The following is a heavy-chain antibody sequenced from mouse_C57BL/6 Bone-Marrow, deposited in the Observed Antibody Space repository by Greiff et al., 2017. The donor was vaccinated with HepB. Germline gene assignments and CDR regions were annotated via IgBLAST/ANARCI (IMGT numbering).Heavy chain of an antibody. D-gene: IGHD1-1*01. Sequence: EVQVVESGGGLVQPGGSLKLSCAASGFTFSDYYMYWVRQTPEKRLEWVAYISNGGGSTYYPDTVKGRFTISRDNAKNTLYLQMSRLKSEDTAMYYCARDYYGSSYGYFDVWGTGTTVTVSS. CDR3: ARDYYGSSYGYFDV. J-gene: IGHJ1*03. V-gene: IGHV5-12*01. CDR1: GFTFSDYY. CDR2: ISNGGGST.